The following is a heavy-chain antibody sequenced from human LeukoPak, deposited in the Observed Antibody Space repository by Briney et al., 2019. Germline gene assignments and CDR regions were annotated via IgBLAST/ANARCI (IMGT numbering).Heavy chain of an antibody. CDR2: IKQDGSEK. D-gene: IGHD6-13*01. J-gene: IGHJ4*02. CDR1: GFTFSSYW. V-gene: IGHV3-7*01. CDR3: ARDGSWYPPDY. Sequence: GGSLRLSCAASGFTFSSYWMSWVRQAPGKGLEWVANIKQDGSEKYYVASVKGRFTISRDNAKNSLYLQMDSLRAEDTAVYYCARDGSWYPPDYWGQGTLVTVSS.